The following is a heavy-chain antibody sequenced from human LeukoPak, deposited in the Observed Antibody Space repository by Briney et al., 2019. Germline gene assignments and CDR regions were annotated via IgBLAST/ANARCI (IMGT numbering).Heavy chain of an antibody. V-gene: IGHV1-18*01. Sequence: ASVKVSCKASGYTFSNYGISWVRQAPGQGLEWMGWISGYNGHTNYAQNLQGRVTMTTDTSTSTTYMELGSLRSDDTAVYYCARGKNSSTWYWFDPWGQGTLVTVSS. CDR2: ISGYNGHT. J-gene: IGHJ5*02. CDR3: ARGKNSSTWYWFDP. D-gene: IGHD6-13*01. CDR1: GYTFSNYG.